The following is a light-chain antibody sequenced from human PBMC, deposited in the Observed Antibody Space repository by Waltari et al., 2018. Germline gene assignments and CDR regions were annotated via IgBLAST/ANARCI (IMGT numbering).Light chain of an antibody. Sequence: DVVMTESPLSLRIATGQPASISCRSSQSVVHRDGNTYLSWYRQKPGRPPTVLIDYVANRDSGVPDTCIGSGASADFSLIISIVEPHEVVVSYCGQGTKVPFTFVPGTTLVIK. J-gene: IGKJ3*01. CDR1: QSVVHRDGNTY. CDR3: GQGTKVPFT. V-gene: IGKV2-30*02. CDR2: YVA.